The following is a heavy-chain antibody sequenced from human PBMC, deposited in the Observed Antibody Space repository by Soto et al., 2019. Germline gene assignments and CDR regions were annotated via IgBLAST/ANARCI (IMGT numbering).Heavy chain of an antibody. CDR3: ARDKGKWDFDY. V-gene: IGHV3-13*01. J-gene: IGHJ4*02. Sequence: GGSLRLSCAASGFTFSSYDMHWVRQATGKGLEWVSAIGTAGDTYYPGSVKGRFTISRENAKNSLYLQMNSLRAEDTAVYYCARDKGKWDFDYWGQGTLVTVSS. CDR2: IGTAGDT. CDR1: GFTFSSYD. D-gene: IGHD1-26*01.